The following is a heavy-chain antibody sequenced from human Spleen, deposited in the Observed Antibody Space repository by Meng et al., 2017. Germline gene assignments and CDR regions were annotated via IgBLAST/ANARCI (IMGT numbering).Heavy chain of an antibody. J-gene: IGHJ4*02. Sequence: GESLKISCAASGFTFSSYGMHWVRQAPGKGLEWVAVIWYDGSNKYYADSVKGRFTISRDNSKNTLYLQMNSLRAEDTAVYYCARMGTGDSEGSFDYWGRGTLVTVSS. D-gene: IGHD7-27*01. CDR2: IWYDGSNK. CDR1: GFTFSSYG. CDR3: ARMGTGDSEGSFDY. V-gene: IGHV3-33*01.